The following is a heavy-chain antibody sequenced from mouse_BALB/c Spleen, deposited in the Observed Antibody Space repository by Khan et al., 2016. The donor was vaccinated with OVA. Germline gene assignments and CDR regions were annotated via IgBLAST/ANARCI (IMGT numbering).Heavy chain of an antibody. CDR2: IWSDGST. CDR3: ARQPYYHYYVMDY. J-gene: IGHJ4*01. D-gene: IGHD2-10*01. V-gene: IGHV2-6-1*01. Sequence: VQLQESGPGLVAPSQSLSITCTISGFSLTSYGVHWLRQPPGKGLEWLVVIWSDGSTASNSALKSRLSISKDNSKSQVFLKMNSLQTDDTAMYYCARQPYYHYYVMDYWGQGTSVNVSS. CDR1: GFSLTSYG.